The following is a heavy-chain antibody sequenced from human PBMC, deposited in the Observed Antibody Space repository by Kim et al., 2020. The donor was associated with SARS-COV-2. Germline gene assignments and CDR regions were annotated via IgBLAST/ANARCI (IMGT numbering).Heavy chain of an antibody. CDR1: GGSFSGYY. CDR2: INHSGST. J-gene: IGHJ4*02. Sequence: SETLSLTCAVYGGSFSGYYWSWIRQPPGKGLEWIGEINHSGSTNYNPSLKSRVTISVDTSKNQFSLKLSSVTAADTAVYYCALQGYYMAYWGQGTLVTVSS. CDR3: ALQGYYMAY. D-gene: IGHD3-3*01. V-gene: IGHV4-34*01.